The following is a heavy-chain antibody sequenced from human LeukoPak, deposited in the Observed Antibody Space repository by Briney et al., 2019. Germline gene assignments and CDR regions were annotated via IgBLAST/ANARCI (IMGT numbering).Heavy chain of an antibody. J-gene: IGHJ3*02. D-gene: IGHD1-26*01. CDR1: GFTFSSYA. Sequence: GGSLRLSCAASGFTFSSYAMSWVRQAPGKGLEWVSAISGSGGSTYYADSVKGRFTISRDNSKNTLYLQMNSLRAEDTAVYYCAKDPPSLYSGSYYTPSDAFDIWGQGTMVTVSS. CDR2: ISGSGGST. V-gene: IGHV3-23*01. CDR3: AKDPPSLYSGSYYTPSDAFDI.